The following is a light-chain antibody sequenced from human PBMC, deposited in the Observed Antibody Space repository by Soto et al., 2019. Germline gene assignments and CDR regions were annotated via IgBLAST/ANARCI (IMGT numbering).Light chain of an antibody. CDR1: SSDVASYNL. J-gene: IGLJ2*01. CDR3: CSYAGSSTHVV. CDR2: EGS. V-gene: IGLV2-23*01. Sequence: QSALTQPASVSGSPGQSITISCTGTSSDVASYNLVSWYQQHPGKAPKLMIYEGSKRPSGVSNRFSGSKSGNTASLTISGLQAEDEADYYCCSYAGSSTHVVFGGGTKLTVL.